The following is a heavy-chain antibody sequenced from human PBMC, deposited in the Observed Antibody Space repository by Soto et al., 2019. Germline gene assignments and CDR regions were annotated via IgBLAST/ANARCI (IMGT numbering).Heavy chain of an antibody. J-gene: IGHJ6*02. CDR1: GYTFTGYY. D-gene: IGHD5-12*01. CDR3: ARAAYSGYDGLTVAAGMDV. CDR2: INPNSGGT. V-gene: IGHV1-2*04. Sequence: ASVKVSCKASGYTFTGYYMHWVRQAPGQGLEWMGWINPNSGGTNYAQKFQGWVTMTRDTSISTAYMELSRLRSDDTAVYYCARAAYSGYDGLTVAAGMDVWGQGTTVTVSS.